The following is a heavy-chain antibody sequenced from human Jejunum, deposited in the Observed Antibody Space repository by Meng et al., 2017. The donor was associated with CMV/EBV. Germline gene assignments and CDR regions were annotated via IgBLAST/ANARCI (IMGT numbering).Heavy chain of an antibody. Sequence: QVQLRESGPGLVKPSETLSLTCTVSGGSISSYYWSWIRQPPGKGLEWIGYIYYSGSTNYKPSLKSRVTISVDTSKNQFSLKLSSVTAADTAVYYCARSSGWVLNWGQGTLVTVYS. D-gene: IGHD6-19*01. CDR1: GGSISSYY. J-gene: IGHJ4*02. CDR2: IYYSGST. CDR3: ARSSGWVLN. V-gene: IGHV4-59*08.